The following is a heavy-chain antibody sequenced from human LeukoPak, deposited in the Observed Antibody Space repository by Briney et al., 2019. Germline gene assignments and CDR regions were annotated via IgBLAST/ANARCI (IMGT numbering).Heavy chain of an antibody. J-gene: IGHJ4*02. Sequence: ASVKVSCKASGYTFTSYGISWVRQAPGQGLEWMGWISAYNGNTNYAQKLQGRVTMTTDTSTSTAYMELRSLRSDDTAVYYCAREGTYYDSSGYPSTTPDYWGRGTLVTVSS. V-gene: IGHV1-18*01. CDR2: ISAYNGNT. CDR3: AREGTYYDSSGYPSTTPDY. CDR1: GYTFTSYG. D-gene: IGHD3-22*01.